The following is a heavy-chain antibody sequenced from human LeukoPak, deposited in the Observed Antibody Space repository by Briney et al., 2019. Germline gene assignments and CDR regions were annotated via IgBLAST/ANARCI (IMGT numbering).Heavy chain of an antibody. CDR3: ARDSDSSGYYYN. CDR1: GFTVSSNY. CDR2: IYSGGST. Sequence: GGSLRLSCAASGFTVSSNYMSWVRQAPGKGLEWVSVIYSGGSTYYADSVKGRFTISRDNSKNTLYLQMNSLRAEDTAVYYCARDSDSSGYYYNWGQGTLVTVSS. J-gene: IGHJ4*02. V-gene: IGHV3-53*01. D-gene: IGHD3-22*01.